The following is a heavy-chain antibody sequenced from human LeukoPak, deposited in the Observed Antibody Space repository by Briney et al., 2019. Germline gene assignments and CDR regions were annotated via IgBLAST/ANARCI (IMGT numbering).Heavy chain of an antibody. J-gene: IGHJ4*02. CDR2: IDYSGST. CDR1: GDSIGTYY. Sequence: SSETLSLTCTVSGDSIGTYYWSWIRQPPGKGLEWIGYIDYSGSTNYNPSLKSRVTISVDTSKNQFSLKLSSVTAADTAVYYCARDQGSGSYEGYWGQGTLVTVSS. CDR3: ARDQGSGSYEGY. D-gene: IGHD1-26*01. V-gene: IGHV4-59*12.